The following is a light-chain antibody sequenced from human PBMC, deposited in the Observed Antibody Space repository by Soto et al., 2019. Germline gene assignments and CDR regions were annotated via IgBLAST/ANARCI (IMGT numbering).Light chain of an antibody. J-gene: IGKJ4*01. Sequence: IVLTQAPGTLSFSPGEIATLSCRAFQSVSSSYLAWYQQKPGQAPRLLIYGASNRATGIPARFSGSGSGTDFTLTISSLEPEDFAVYYCQQRSNWPPLTFGGGTKVDIK. V-gene: IGKV3D-20*02. CDR1: QSVSSSY. CDR2: GAS. CDR3: QQRSNWPPLT.